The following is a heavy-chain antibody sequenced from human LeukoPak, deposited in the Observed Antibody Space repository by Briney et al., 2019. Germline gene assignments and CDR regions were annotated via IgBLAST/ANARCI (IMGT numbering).Heavy chain of an antibody. Sequence: GGSLRLSCAASGFTFSNSGMHWVRQAPGKGLEWVAVIWSDGSNQYYADFVKGRFTISRDNSKNTLYLQMNSLRAEDTAVYYCARDGPFSSGWYTVNYWGQGTLVTVSS. D-gene: IGHD6-19*01. CDR1: GFTFSNSG. V-gene: IGHV3-33*01. CDR2: IWSDGSNQ. CDR3: ARDGPFSSGWYTVNY. J-gene: IGHJ4*02.